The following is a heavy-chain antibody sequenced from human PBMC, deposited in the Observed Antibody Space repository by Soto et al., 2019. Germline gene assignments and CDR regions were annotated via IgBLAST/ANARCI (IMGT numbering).Heavy chain of an antibody. CDR2: MNPNSGNT. J-gene: IGHJ5*02. D-gene: IGHD3-10*01. V-gene: IGHV1-8*01. CDR3: ARGQTYYYGSGILYGFDP. Sequence: QVQLVQSGAEVKKPGASVKVSCKASGYTFTSYDINWVRQATGQGLEWMGWMNPNSGNTGYAQKFQGRVTMTRNTSISTAYMELSSLRSEDTAVYYCARGQTYYYGSGILYGFDPWGQGTLVTVSS. CDR1: GYTFTSYD.